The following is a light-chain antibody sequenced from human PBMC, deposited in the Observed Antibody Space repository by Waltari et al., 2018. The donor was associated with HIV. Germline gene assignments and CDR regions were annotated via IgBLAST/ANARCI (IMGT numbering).Light chain of an antibody. CDR1: ALAKKY. J-gene: IGLJ1*01. V-gene: IGLV3-10*01. Sequence: SYELTQPPSVSVSPGQTARITCSGDALAKKYAYWYQQKSGQAPGLVIYEDTKRPSGIPDRFSGSSSGAMATLTISGAQLEDEGDYYCYSTDSSGYLFVFGTGTKVTVL. CDR3: YSTDSSGYLFV. CDR2: EDT.